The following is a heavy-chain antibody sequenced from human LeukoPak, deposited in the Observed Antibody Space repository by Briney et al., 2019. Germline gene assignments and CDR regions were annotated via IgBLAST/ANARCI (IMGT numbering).Heavy chain of an antibody. CDR1: GYTFTSYA. Sequence: ASVKVSCKASGYTFTSYAMHWVRQTPGQRLEWMGWSNAGNGNTKYSQEFQGRVTITRDTSASTAYMELSSLRSEDMAVYYCARAYNYYDSSGYYLGYYFDYWGQGTLVTVSS. CDR3: ARAYNYYDSSGYYLGYYFDY. D-gene: IGHD3-22*01. V-gene: IGHV1-3*02. CDR2: SNAGNGNT. J-gene: IGHJ4*02.